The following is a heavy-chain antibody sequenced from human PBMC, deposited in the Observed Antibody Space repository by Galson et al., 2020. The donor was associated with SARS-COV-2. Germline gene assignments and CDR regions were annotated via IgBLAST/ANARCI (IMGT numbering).Heavy chain of an antibody. CDR2: ISYDGSNK. CDR1: GFTFSSYA. D-gene: IGHD3-22*01. Sequence: GGSLRLSCAASGFTFSSYAMHWVRQAPGKGLEWVAVISYDGSNKYYADSVKGRFTISRDNSKNTLYLQMNSLRAEDTAVYYCARGTMIVVVTTHFDYWGQGTLVTVSS. V-gene: IGHV3-30*04. J-gene: IGHJ4*02. CDR3: ARGTMIVVVTTHFDY.